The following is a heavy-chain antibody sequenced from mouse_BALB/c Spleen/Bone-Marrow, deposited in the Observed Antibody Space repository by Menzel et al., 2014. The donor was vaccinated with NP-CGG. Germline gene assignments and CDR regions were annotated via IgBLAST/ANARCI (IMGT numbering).Heavy chain of an antibody. V-gene: IGHV1-9*01. CDR2: ILPGSGST. Sequence: QVQLQQSGAELMNPGASVKISCKATGYTFSSYWIEWVKQRPGHGLEWIGEILPGSGSTNYNEKFKGKATFTADTSSNTAYMQLSSLTSEDSAVYYCAREDGLWYFDVWGAGTTVTVSS. CDR1: GYTFSSYW. D-gene: IGHD1-1*01. J-gene: IGHJ1*01. CDR3: AREDGLWYFDV.